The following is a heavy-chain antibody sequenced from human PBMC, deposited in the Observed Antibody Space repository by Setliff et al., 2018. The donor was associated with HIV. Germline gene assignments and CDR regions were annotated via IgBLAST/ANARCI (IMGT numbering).Heavy chain of an antibody. CDR1: GYTFTGHY. CDR3: ARGGEGEVRGAGAFDI. D-gene: IGHD3-10*01. CDR2: VNPNSGGT. J-gene: IGHJ3*02. Sequence: ASVKVSCKASGYTFTGHYMHWMRQAPGQGLEWMGWVNPNSGGTNYAQKFQGRVTMTRDTSISTAYMELSRLRSDDTAVFCCARGGEGEVRGAGAFDIWGQGTTVTVSS. V-gene: IGHV1-2*02.